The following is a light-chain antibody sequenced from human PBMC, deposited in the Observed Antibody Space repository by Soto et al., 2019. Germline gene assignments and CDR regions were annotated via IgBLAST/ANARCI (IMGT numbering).Light chain of an antibody. CDR2: GAS. CDR1: QRISSY. V-gene: IGKV1-39*01. Sequence: DIQMTQSPSSLSASVGDRVTITCRASQRISSYLNWYQQKPGKAPNLPIYGASSLQSGVPSRFSGSGSGTDFTLTISSLQPEDFATYYCQQSYSTPYTFGQGTKLEIK. J-gene: IGKJ2*01. CDR3: QQSYSTPYT.